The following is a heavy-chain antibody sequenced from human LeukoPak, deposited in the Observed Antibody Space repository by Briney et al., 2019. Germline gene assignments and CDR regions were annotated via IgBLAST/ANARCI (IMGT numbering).Heavy chain of an antibody. J-gene: IGHJ5*02. CDR3: ARHSNWNGGVDWFDP. V-gene: IGHV4-61*05. CDR2: IHYSGSP. CDR1: GGSISSTNYY. D-gene: IGHD1-20*01. Sequence: SETLSLTCSVSGGSISSTNYYWGWIRQPPGKGLEWIGYIHYSGSPNYNPSLKSRLTISIDTSKNQFSLKLNSVTAADTAVYYCARHSNWNGGVDWFDPWGQGTLVTVSS.